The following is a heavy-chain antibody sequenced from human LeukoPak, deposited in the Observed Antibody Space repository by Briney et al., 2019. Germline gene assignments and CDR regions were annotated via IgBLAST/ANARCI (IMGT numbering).Heavy chain of an antibody. V-gene: IGHV1-2*02. CDR1: GYTFTGYY. CDR2: INPNSGGT. J-gene: IGHJ4*02. D-gene: IGHD3-22*01. CDR3: ARVQTFYDTRGIDY. Sequence: ALVKVSCKASGYTFTGYYMHWVRQAPGQGLEWMGWINPNSGGTNYAQKFQGRVTMTRDTSTSTVYMELSSLRSEDTAVYYCARVQTFYDTRGIDYWGQGTLVTVSS.